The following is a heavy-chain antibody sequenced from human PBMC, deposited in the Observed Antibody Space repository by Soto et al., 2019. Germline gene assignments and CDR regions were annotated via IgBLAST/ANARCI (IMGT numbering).Heavy chain of an antibody. V-gene: IGHV2-5*02. Sequence: QITLNESGPTLVKPTQTLTLTCTFSGFSLSTRDVGVGWIRQPPGEALEWLGVVYWDDDKTYSPSLKSRLTITTERSKDLVVRRMTKVDRVDTATYFCAYGRGRGASFWGHGTLVTVSS. CDR1: GFSLSTRDVG. D-gene: IGHD3-16*01. CDR2: VYWDDDK. CDR3: AYGRGRGASF. J-gene: IGHJ4*01.